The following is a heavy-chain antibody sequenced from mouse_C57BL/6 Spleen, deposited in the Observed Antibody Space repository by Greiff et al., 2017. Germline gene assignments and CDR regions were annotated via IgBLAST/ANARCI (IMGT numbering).Heavy chain of an antibody. CDR1: GFTFSSYA. J-gene: IGHJ4*01. Sequence: EVQGVESGGGLVKPGGSLKLSCAASGFTFSSYAMSWVRQTPEKRLEWVATISDGGSYTYYPDNVKGRFTISRDNAKNNLYLQMSHLKSEDTAMYYCARVGLRTYAMDYWGQGTSVTVSS. D-gene: IGHD2-4*01. CDR2: ISDGGSYT. CDR3: ARVGLRTYAMDY. V-gene: IGHV5-4*01.